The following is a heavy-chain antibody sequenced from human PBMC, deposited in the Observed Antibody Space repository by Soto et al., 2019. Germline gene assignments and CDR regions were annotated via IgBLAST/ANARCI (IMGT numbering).Heavy chain of an antibody. CDR2: ISGSGGST. CDR3: AKESIAAAGTVPYYYYGMDV. V-gene: IGHV3-23*01. D-gene: IGHD6-13*01. J-gene: IGHJ6*02. CDR1: GFTFSSYA. Sequence: PGGSLRLSCAASGFTFSSYAMSWVRQAPGKGLEWVSAISGSGGSTYYADSVKGRFTISRDNSKNTLYLQMNSLRAEDTAVYYCAKESIAAAGTVPYYYYGMDVRGQRTKVTVSS.